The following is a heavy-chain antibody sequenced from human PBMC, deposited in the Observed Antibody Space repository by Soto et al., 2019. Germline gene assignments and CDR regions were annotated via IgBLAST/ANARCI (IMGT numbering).Heavy chain of an antibody. D-gene: IGHD3-3*01. V-gene: IGHV1-18*01. CDR3: AVLEGVAPTGGYSYYGMDV. Sequence: ASVKVSCKASGYTFTSYGISWVRQAPGQGLEWMGWISAYNGNTNYAQKLQGRVTMTTDTSTSTAYMELRSLRSDDTAVYYCAVLEGVAPTGGYSYYGMDVWGQGTTVTVSS. J-gene: IGHJ6*02. CDR1: GYTFTSYG. CDR2: ISAYNGNT.